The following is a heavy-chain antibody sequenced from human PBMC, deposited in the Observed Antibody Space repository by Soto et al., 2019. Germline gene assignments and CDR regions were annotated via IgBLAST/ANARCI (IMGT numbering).Heavy chain of an antibody. CDR2: TYDSGST. V-gene: IGHV4-39*01. CDR1: DDSVRRGRYI. Sequence: PFESHPLTCTVTDDSVRRGRYIWGLIRQPPGKGLEWIGGTYDSGSTYTKPSLRGRFSMSIDPSKDQFALKLNSVHAADTARYFCARQRTSVLTQAYLDVWGRGSVVTVSS. D-gene: IGHD3-9*01. CDR3: ARQRTSVLTQAYLDV. J-gene: IGHJ2*01.